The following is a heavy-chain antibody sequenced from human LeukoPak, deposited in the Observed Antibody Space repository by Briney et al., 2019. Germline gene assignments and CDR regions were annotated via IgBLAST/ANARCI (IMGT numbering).Heavy chain of an antibody. CDR1: GDSISSGGYS. CDR3: ARVSGYDWESFYDY. Sequence: SETLSLTCAVSGDSISSGGYSWSWIRQPPGKGLEWIGYIYYSGSTYYNPPLRSRVIISVDTSKNQFSLKLSSVTAADTAVYYCARVSGYDWESFYDYWGQGTLVTVSS. CDR2: IYYSGST. V-gene: IGHV4-30-4*07. J-gene: IGHJ4*02. D-gene: IGHD5-12*01.